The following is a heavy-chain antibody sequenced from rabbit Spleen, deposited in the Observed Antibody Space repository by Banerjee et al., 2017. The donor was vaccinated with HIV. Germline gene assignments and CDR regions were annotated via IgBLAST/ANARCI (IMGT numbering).Heavy chain of an antibody. CDR2: IAGDGST. CDR1: GLSFSSSDY. CDR3: ARGYTYSYVGIAHVTDYFNL. Sequence: QSLEESGGGLVKPGGTLTLTCTVSGLSFSSSDYMCWVRQAPGKGLEWISCIAGDGSTYYANWAKGRITVSKASSTTVTLQMTSLTAADTATFFCARGYTYSYVGIAHVTDYFNLWGPGTLVTVS. J-gene: IGHJ4*01. V-gene: IGHV1S40*01. D-gene: IGHD6-1*01.